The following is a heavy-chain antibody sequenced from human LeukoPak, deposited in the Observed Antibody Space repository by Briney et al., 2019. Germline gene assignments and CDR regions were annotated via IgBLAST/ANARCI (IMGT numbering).Heavy chain of an antibody. V-gene: IGHV1-2*02. CDR3: TTDLGGGGIVTLDY. Sequence: ASVKVSCKASGYTFTSYDINWVRQAPGQGLEWMGWINPNSGGTNYAQKFQGRVTMTRDTSISTAYMELSRLRSDDTAVYYCTTDLGGGGIVTLDYWGQGTLVTVSS. CDR1: GYTFTSYD. CDR2: INPNSGGT. D-gene: IGHD3-16*01. J-gene: IGHJ4*02.